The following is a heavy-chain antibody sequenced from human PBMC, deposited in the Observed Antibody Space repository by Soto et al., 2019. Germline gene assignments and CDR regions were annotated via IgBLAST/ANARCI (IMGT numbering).Heavy chain of an antibody. V-gene: IGHV4-31*03. CDR1: GGSISSGGYY. CDR2: IYYSGST. CDR3: ARENWNGDWFDP. D-gene: IGHD1-1*01. Sequence: QVQLQESGPGLVKPSQTLSLTCTVSGGSISSGGYYWSWIRQHPGKGLEWIGYIYYSGSTYYNPSLKSRVTISVDTSKNQFSLKLSSVTAADTSVYSCARENWNGDWFDPWGQGTLVTVSS. J-gene: IGHJ5*02.